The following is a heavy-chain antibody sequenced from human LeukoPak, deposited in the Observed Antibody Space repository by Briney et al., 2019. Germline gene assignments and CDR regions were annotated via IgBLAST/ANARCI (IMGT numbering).Heavy chain of an antibody. CDR2: IYNTDST. Sequence: SETLSLTCTVSGASGSGSAYYWGWIRQPPGKGLEWIGNIYNTDSTYNKESLESRVTISIDTSRNQSSLKLNSVTAADAAMYDCPKSGGYGLIDYWGQGTLVTVSS. V-gene: IGHV4-39*01. CDR1: GASGSGSAYY. CDR3: PKSGGYGLIDY. J-gene: IGHJ4*02. D-gene: IGHD1-26*01.